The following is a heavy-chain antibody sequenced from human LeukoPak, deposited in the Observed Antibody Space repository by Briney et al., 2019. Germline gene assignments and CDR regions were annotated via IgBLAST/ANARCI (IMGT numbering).Heavy chain of an antibody. D-gene: IGHD2-8*01. V-gene: IGHV4-34*01. CDR3: ASASFVLMVYAIYY. CDR1: GGSLSGYY. J-gene: IGHJ4*02. Sequence: SETLSLTCAVCGGSLSGYYWSWIRQPPGKGLEWIGEINHSGSTNYNPSLKSRVTISVDTSKNQFSLKLSSVTAADTAVYYCASASFVLMVYAIYYWGQGTLVTVSS. CDR2: INHSGST.